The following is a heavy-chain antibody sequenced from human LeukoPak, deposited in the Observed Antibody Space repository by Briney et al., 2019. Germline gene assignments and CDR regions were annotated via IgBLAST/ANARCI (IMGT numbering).Heavy chain of an antibody. CDR1: GFTFSTYS. CDR2: ISSSTTI. J-gene: IGHJ4*02. CDR3: ARDLNSYGPWGY. V-gene: IGHV3-48*01. Sequence: GGSLRLSCAASGFTFSTYSMNWVRQAPGKGPEWVSYISSSTTIYYADSVKGRFTISRDNAKNSLFLQMSSLRAEDTAVYYCARDLNSYGPWGYWGQGTLVTVSS. D-gene: IGHD5-18*01.